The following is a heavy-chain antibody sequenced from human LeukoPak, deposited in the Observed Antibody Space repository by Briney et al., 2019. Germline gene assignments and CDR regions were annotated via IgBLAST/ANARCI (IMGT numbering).Heavy chain of an antibody. Sequence: RPGGSLRLSCAASGFTFSSYEMNWVRQAPGKGLEWVSYISSSGSTIYYADSVKGRFTISRDNAKNSLYLQMNSLRAEDTAVYYCARGERWLTIPGIDYWGQGTLVTVSS. D-gene: IGHD5-24*01. V-gene: IGHV3-48*03. CDR3: ARGERWLTIPGIDY. CDR2: ISSSGSTI. J-gene: IGHJ4*02. CDR1: GFTFSSYE.